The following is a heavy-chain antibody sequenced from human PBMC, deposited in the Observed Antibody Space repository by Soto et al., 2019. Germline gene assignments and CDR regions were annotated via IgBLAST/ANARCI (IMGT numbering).Heavy chain of an antibody. Sequence: NPSETLSLTCAVYGGSFSGYYWSWIRQPPGKGLEWIGEINHSGSTNYNPSLKSRVTMSVDTSQNQFSLKLSSVTAADTAVYYCAGRTSLASVEIFSGGLSGYNWVDPWGRGTLVTVSS. CDR1: GGSFSGYY. CDR2: INHSGST. D-gene: IGHD3-3*01. J-gene: IGHJ5*01. V-gene: IGHV4-34*01. CDR3: AGRTSLASVEIFSGGLSGYNWVDP.